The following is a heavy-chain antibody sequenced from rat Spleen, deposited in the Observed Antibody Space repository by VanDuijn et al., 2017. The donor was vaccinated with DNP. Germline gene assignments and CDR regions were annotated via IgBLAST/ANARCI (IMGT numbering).Heavy chain of an antibody. CDR1: GFTFSDYN. V-gene: IGHV5-7*01. J-gene: IGHJ4*01. Sequence: EVQLVESGGGLVQPGGSLRLSCAASGFTFSDYNMAWVRQAPKKGLEWVATISNTGDSTYYRDSVRGRFTISRDNGESSLYLQMNSLWSEETATYYCARHEDYYSGDGAMDAWGQGTSVTVSS. CDR3: ARHEDYYSGDGAMDA. CDR2: ISNTGDST. D-gene: IGHD1-1*01.